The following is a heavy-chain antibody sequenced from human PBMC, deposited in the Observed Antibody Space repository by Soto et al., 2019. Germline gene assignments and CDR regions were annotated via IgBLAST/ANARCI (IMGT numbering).Heavy chain of an antibody. J-gene: IGHJ4*02. CDR3: ARSTYYDYIWGSYRRDKFDY. V-gene: IGHV4-34*01. D-gene: IGHD3-16*02. CDR2: INHSGST. Sequence: SETLSLTCAVYGGSFSGYYWSWIRQPPGKGLEWIGEINHSGSTNYNPSLKSRVTISVDTSKNQFSLKLSSVTAADTAVYYCARSTYYDYIWGSYRRDKFDYWGQGTLVTVSS. CDR1: GGSFSGYY.